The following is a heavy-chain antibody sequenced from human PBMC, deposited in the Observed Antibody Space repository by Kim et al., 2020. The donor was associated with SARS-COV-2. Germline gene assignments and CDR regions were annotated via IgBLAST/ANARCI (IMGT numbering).Heavy chain of an antibody. V-gene: IGHV3-43*01. J-gene: IGHJ4*02. CDR3: VKDRDGYTPTTLSGIDY. D-gene: IGHD4-17*01. Sequence: VKGRFTISRDNSKTSLYLQMNSLRTEDTALYYCVKDRDGYTPTTLSGIDYWGQGTLVTVSS.